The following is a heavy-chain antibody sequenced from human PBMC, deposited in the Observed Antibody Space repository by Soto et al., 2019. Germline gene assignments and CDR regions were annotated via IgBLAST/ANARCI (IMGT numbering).Heavy chain of an antibody. CDR2: INPDNGNT. D-gene: IGHD2-21*01. CDR1: GYTFTNYG. V-gene: IGHV1-18*01. CDR3: ASDPRDCGGDTCYNWFDP. Sequence: SVKVACKGSGYTFTNYGINWLRQARAQGVEWMAWINPDNGNTKFAQKVEGRVTMTKDASTSTAYMEVRSLRSDDTVDYYCASDPRDCGGDTCYNWFDPWGQGTMVTVSS. J-gene: IGHJ5*01.